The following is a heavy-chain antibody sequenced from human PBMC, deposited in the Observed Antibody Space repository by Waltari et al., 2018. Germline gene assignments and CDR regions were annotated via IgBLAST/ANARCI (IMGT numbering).Heavy chain of an antibody. Sequence: QVQLVQSGAEVKKPGCSVKLSCTASGGTFSSYAISWVRQAPGQRREWMGGIIPIFGTANYAQKFQGRVTITADESTSTAYMELSSLRSEDTAVYYCARGFVGPGVGGMDVWGQGTTVTVSS. V-gene: IGHV1-69*12. CDR1: GGTFSSYA. CDR2: IIPIFGTA. J-gene: IGHJ6*02. CDR3: ARGFVGPGVGGMDV. D-gene: IGHD3-3*01.